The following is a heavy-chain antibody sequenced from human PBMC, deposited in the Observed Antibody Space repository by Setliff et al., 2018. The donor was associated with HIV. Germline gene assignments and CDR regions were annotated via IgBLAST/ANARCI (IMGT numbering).Heavy chain of an antibody. V-gene: IGHV1-18*01. CDR3: ARVPVSNYYYYMDV. J-gene: IGHJ6*03. CDR2: ISASSVNT. Sequence: VSCKASGYTFINYHIIWVRQAPGQGLEWVGSISASSVNTNYTQGRVTMTTDISTNTAYMELRSLRSADSAVYYCARVPVSNYYYYMDVWGKGTTVTVSS. CDR1: GYTFINYH.